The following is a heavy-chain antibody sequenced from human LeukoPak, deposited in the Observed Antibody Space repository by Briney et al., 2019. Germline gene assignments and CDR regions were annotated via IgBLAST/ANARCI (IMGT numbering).Heavy chain of an antibody. V-gene: IGHV3-30*03. CDR3: ARDLGYDYGDL. CDR1: GFTFSSYG. D-gene: IGHD4-17*01. J-gene: IGHJ5*02. CDR2: ISYDGSNK. Sequence: GGSLRLSCAASGFTFSSYGMHWVRQAPGKGLEWVAVISYDGSNKYYADSVKGRFTISRDNAKNTLSLQMSSLRVEDTAVYYCARDLGYDYGDLWGQGTLVTVSS.